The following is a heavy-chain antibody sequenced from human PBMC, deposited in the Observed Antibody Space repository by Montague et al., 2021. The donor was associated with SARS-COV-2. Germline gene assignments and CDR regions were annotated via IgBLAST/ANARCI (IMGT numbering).Heavy chain of an antibody. CDR2: ISDSGST. Sequence: SETLSLTCSVSGTPITSYYWNWIRQPPGKGLEWIGYISDSGSTNYSPSLKSRVTMSVDTSKNQMSLKSTSVTAADTAVYYCARGCLSYFGAGSHCYGMDVWGQGTTVTVSS. V-gene: IGHV4-59*01. D-gene: IGHD3-10*01. CDR1: GTPITSYY. CDR3: ARGCLSYFGAGSHCYGMDV. J-gene: IGHJ6*02.